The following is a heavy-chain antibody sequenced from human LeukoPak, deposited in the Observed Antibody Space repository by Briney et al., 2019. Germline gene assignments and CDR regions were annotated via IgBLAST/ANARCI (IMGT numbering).Heavy chain of an antibody. CDR1: GFTFSGSG. J-gene: IGHJ4*02. Sequence: LAGESLRLSCAASGFTFSGSGMHWVRQAPGEGLEWVAFIRYHGSDKFYADSVKGRFTISRDNSKNTLYPQMNSLRPEDTSVYYCARSPTSWYFDYWGQGTLVTVSS. CDR2: IRYHGSDK. CDR3: ARSPTSWYFDY. V-gene: IGHV3-30*02. D-gene: IGHD2-2*01.